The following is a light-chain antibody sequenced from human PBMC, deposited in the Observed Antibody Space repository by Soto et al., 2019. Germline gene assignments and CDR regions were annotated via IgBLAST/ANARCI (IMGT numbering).Light chain of an antibody. CDR3: QHYVTSLTT. Sequence: EIVLTQSPGTLSLSPGERATLSCGASQSVTSNYLAWYQQKPGQVPRLLIFGASIRVKGIPDRFIGSGSGTDFTLTISRLEPEDFAVYYCQHYVTSLTTFGQGTKGDIK. CDR2: GAS. V-gene: IGKV3-20*01. CDR1: QSVTSNY. J-gene: IGKJ1*01.